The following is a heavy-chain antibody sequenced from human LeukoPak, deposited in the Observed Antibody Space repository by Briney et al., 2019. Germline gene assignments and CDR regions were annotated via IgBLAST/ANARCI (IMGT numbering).Heavy chain of an antibody. CDR3: AFIGRYCSSTSCSFDY. J-gene: IGHJ4*02. CDR1: GYTFTGYY. CDR2: INPNSGGT. D-gene: IGHD2-2*01. Sequence: ASXXVSCKASGYTFTGYYMHWVRQAPGQGLEWMGWINPNSGGTNYAQKFQGRVTMTRDTSISTAHMELSRLRSDDTAVYYCAFIGRYCSSTSCSFDYWGQGTLVTVSS. V-gene: IGHV1-2*02.